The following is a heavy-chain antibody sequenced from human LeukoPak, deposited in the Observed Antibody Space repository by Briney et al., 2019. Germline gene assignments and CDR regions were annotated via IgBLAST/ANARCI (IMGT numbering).Heavy chain of an antibody. J-gene: IGHJ4*02. CDR2: INPNSGAT. V-gene: IGHV1-2*02. Sequence: ASVKVSCKASGYTFTGYFMHWVRQAPGQGLEWMGWINPNSGATNYAQKFQGRVTMTRDTSITTAYMELSMLTADDTAVYYCARVSLPGYFSLNLDYWGQGTLLTVTS. CDR3: ARVSLPGYFSLNLDY. CDR1: GYTFTGYF. D-gene: IGHD3-9*01.